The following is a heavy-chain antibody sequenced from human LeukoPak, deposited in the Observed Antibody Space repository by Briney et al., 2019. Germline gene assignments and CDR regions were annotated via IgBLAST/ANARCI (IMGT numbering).Heavy chain of an antibody. J-gene: IGHJ4*02. CDR3: AQIYTYGSSQFDY. V-gene: IGHV3-48*03. Sequence: PGGSLRLSCAASGFTFSNYEMNWVRQAPGKGLEWVSYISSSGSTIYYADPVKGRFTISRDNAKNSLYLQMNSLRAEDTAVYYCAQIYTYGSSQFDYWGQGTLVTVSS. CDR1: GFTFSNYE. D-gene: IGHD5-18*01. CDR2: ISSSGSTI.